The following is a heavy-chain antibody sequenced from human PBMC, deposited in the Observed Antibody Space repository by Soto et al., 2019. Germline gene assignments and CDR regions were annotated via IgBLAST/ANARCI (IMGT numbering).Heavy chain of an antibody. CDR1: GFTFSSYA. V-gene: IGHV3-30-3*01. D-gene: IGHD5-12*01. CDR2: ISYDGSNK. J-gene: IGHJ4*02. Sequence: GGSLRLSCAASGFTFSSYAMHWVRQAPGKGLEWVAVISYDGSNKYYADSVKGRFTISRDNSKNTLYLQMNSLRAEDTAVYYCARASRWLHPFDYWGQGTLVTVSS. CDR3: ARASRWLHPFDY.